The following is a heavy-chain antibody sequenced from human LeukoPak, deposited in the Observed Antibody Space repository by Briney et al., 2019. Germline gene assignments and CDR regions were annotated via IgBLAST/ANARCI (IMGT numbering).Heavy chain of an antibody. CDR1: GFTFSDHY. J-gene: IGHJ3*02. Sequence: PGGSLRLSCAASGFTFSDHYMDWVRQAPGKGLEWVGRTRNKANSYTTEYAASVKGRFTISRDDSKNSLYLQMNSLKTEDTAVYYCARRPYYYDSSGYLPNAFDIWGQGTMVTVSS. CDR3: ARRPYYYDSSGYLPNAFDI. D-gene: IGHD3-22*01. V-gene: IGHV3-72*01. CDR2: TRNKANSYTT.